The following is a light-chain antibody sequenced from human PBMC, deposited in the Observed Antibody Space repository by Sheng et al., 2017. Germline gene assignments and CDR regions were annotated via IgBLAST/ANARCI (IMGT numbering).Light chain of an antibody. V-gene: IGKV1-39*01. CDR3: QQSYTTPYT. CDR2: VTS. J-gene: IGKJ2*01. Sequence: DIQMTQSPSSLSTSVGDRVTITCRASQSIANYLNWYQQKPGKAPNLLIYVTSNLQSGVPSRFSGSGSGTDFTLTITDLQPEDFATYFCQQSYTTPYTFGQGTKL. CDR1: QSIANY.